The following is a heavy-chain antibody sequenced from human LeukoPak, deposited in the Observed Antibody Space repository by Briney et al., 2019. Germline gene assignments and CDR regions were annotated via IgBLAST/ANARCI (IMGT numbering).Heavy chain of an antibody. D-gene: IGHD1-26*01. V-gene: IGHV3-74*01. Sequence: GGSLRLSCAASGFTFSSFWMHWVRQVPGKGLVWLSRINSDGSITTYVDSVKRRFTISRDNAKNTLYLQMNSLRAEDTAMYYCVRGVGTTSNDYWGQGTLVTVSS. J-gene: IGHJ4*02. CDR2: INSDGSIT. CDR1: GFTFSSFW. CDR3: VRGVGTTSNDY.